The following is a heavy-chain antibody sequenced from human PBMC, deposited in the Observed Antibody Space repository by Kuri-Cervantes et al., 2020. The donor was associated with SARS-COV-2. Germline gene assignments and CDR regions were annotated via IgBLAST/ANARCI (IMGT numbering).Heavy chain of an antibody. CDR3: AREVSWERVGDMGIYYYFDY. D-gene: IGHD1-1*01. CDR2: FDPLDGET. J-gene: IGHJ4*02. V-gene: IGHV1-24*01. Sequence: ASVKVSCKVSGYTFTDLSMHWVRQAPGKGLEWMGGFDPLDGETIYAQKFQGRVTMTEDTSTDTAYMELRSLRSEDTAVYYCAREVSWERVGDMGIYYYFDYWGQGTLVTVSS. CDR1: GYTFTDLS.